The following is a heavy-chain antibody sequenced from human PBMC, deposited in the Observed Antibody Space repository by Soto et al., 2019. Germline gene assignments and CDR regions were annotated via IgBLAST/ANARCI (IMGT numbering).Heavy chain of an antibody. V-gene: IGHV1-46*01. CDR1: GYTFTSYS. CDR2: INPSSGRT. Sequence: ASVKVSCKASGYTFTSYSMHWVRQAPGQGLEWMGIINPSSGRTSYAQNFQGRVTMTSDTSTSIVYMEMSSLKSEDTAVYYCARDHNFGFILYAMDVWGQGTTVTV. CDR3: ARDHNFGFILYAMDV. J-gene: IGHJ6*02. D-gene: IGHD2-15*01.